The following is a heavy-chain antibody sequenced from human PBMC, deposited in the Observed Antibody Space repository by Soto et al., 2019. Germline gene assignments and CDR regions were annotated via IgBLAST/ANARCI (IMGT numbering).Heavy chain of an antibody. V-gene: IGHV4-30-2*01. Sequence: PSETLSLTCAVSGGSISSGGYSWSWIRQPPGKGLEWIGYIYHSGSTYYNPSLKSRVTISVDRSKNQFSLKLSSVTAADTAVYYCARVKGVKGPLDYWGQGTLVTVSS. J-gene: IGHJ4*02. D-gene: IGHD6-13*01. CDR3: ARVKGVKGPLDY. CDR2: IYHSGST. CDR1: GGSISSGGYS.